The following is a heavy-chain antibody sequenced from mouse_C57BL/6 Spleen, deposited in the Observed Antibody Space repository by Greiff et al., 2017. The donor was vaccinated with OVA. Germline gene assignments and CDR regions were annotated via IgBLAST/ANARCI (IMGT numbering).Heavy chain of an antibody. CDR1: GYTFTSYW. J-gene: IGHJ3*01. D-gene: IGHD2-5*01. CDR3: ARRGAYYSNYVFAY. V-gene: IGHV1-55*01. CDR2: IYPGSGST. Sequence: QVQLQQSGAELVKPGASVKMSCKASGYTFTSYWITWVKQRPGQGLEWIGDIYPGSGSTNYNEKFKSKATLTVDTSSSTAYMQLSSLTSEDSAVYYCARRGAYYSNYVFAYWGQGTLVTVSA.